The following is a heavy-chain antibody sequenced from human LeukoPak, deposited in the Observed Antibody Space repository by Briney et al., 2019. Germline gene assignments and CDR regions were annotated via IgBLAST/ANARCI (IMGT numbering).Heavy chain of an antibody. CDR3: ARAGSGYSFDI. Sequence: PSETLSLTCTVSGVSISTYYWTWIRQTPGKGLEWIGYVDYSGSTNYNPSLKSRVTISVDTSENQFSLRLSSVTAADSAMYYCARAGSGYSFDIWGQGTLVTVSS. CDR1: GVSISTYY. V-gene: IGHV4-59*01. D-gene: IGHD3-3*01. CDR2: VDYSGST. J-gene: IGHJ3*02.